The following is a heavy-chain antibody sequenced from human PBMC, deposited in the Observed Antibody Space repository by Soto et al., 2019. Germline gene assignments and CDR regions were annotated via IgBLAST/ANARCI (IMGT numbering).Heavy chain of an antibody. CDR3: ARGGGYERGFDY. V-gene: IGHV3-48*02. Sequence: GSLRLSSAASGFTFISYSINCVRHAPGKGLEWVSYISSSSSTIYYADSVKGRFTISRDNAKNSLYLQMNSLRDEDTAVYYCARGGGYERGFDYWGQGTLVTVSS. J-gene: IGHJ4*02. CDR1: GFTFISYS. CDR2: ISSSSSTI. D-gene: IGHD5-12*01.